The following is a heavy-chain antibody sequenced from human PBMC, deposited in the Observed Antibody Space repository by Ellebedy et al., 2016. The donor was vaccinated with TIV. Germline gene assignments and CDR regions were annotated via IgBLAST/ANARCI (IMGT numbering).Heavy chain of an antibody. CDR2: ISAYNGNT. D-gene: IGHD2-2*02. J-gene: IGHJ4*02. CDR3: ARDRIPVGFDY. CDR1: GYTFTSYG. V-gene: IGHV1-18*04. Sequence: ASVKVSCXASGYTFTSYGISWVRQAPGQGLEWMGWISAYNGNTNYAQKLQGRVTMTTDTSTSTAYMELRSLRSEDTAVYYCARDRIPVGFDYWGQGTLVTVSS.